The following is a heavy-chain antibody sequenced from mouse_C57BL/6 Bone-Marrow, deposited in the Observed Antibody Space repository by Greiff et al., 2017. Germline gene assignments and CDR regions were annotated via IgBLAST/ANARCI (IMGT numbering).Heavy chain of an antibody. CDR1: GYSITSGYY. D-gene: IGHD1-1*01. CDR2: ISYDGSN. CDR3: ARGPYYGSSYWYFDV. V-gene: IGHV3-6*01. Sequence: ESGPGLVKPSQSLSLTCSVTGYSITSGYYWNWIRQFPGNKLEWMGYISYDGSNNYNPSLKNRISITRDTSKNQFFLKLNSVTTEDTATYYCARGPYYGSSYWYFDVWGTGTTVTVSS. J-gene: IGHJ1*03.